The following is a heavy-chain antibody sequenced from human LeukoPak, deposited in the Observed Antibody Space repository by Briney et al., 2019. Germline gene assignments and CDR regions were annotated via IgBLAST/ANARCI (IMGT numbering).Heavy chain of an antibody. CDR1: GFTFDDYG. J-gene: IGHJ6*03. CDR3: ARELKYYYYMDV. CDR2: INWNGGST. V-gene: IGHV3-20*04. Sequence: GGSLRLSCAASGFTFDDYGMSWVRQAPGKGLGWVSGINWNGGSTGYADSVKGRFTISRDNAKNSLYLQMNSLRTEDTALYYCARELKYYYYMDVWGKGTTVTVSS.